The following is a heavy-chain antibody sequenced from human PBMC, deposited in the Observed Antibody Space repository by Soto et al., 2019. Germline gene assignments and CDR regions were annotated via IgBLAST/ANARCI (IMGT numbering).Heavy chain of an antibody. J-gene: IGHJ4*02. CDR2: IIPFFGTA. CDR1: GGTFSTFG. CDR3: ARTAPMDAGDKYYYDF. D-gene: IGHD3-16*01. V-gene: IGHV1-69*13. Sequence: ASVKVSCKTSGGTFSTFGISWVRQAPGQGLEWMGGIIPFFGTAEYSQKFEDRITITADESTNTVYMDLRSLTSEGTAIYYCARTAPMDAGDKYYYDFWGQGALVTVSS.